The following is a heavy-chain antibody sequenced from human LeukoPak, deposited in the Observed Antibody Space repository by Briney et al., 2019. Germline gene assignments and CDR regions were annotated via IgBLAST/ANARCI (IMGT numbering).Heavy chain of an antibody. CDR1: GFTFDDYA. CDR2: ISWNSGSI. D-gene: IGHD3-22*01. Sequence: GGSLRLSCAASGFTFDDYAMHWVRQAPGKGLEWVSGISWNSGSIGYADSVKGRFTISRDNAKNSLYLQMNSLRAEDTALYYCAKGDAYYYDSSGLDYWDQGTLVTVSS. CDR3: AKGDAYYYDSSGLDY. V-gene: IGHV3-9*01. J-gene: IGHJ4*02.